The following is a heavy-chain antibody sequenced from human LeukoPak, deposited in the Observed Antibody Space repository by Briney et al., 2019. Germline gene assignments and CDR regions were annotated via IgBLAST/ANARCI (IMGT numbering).Heavy chain of an antibody. V-gene: IGHV4-4*07. CDR2: IYISGST. CDR3: ARDQGSGWYYFDY. CDR1: GDSISSYY. J-gene: IGHJ4*02. D-gene: IGHD3-22*01. Sequence: PSETLSLTFTGSGDSISSYYWSWIRPPAGKGLEWIGRIYISGSTKYNPSLKSRVTMSVDTSKNHFSLKLRSVTAADTAVYYCARDQGSGWYYFDYWGQGSLVTVSS.